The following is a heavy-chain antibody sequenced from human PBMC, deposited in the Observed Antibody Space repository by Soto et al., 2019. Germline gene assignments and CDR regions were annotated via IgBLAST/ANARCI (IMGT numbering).Heavy chain of an antibody. CDR1: GGSISSSSYY. D-gene: IGHD6-6*01. CDR2: IYYSGST. J-gene: IGHJ4*02. V-gene: IGHV4-39*01. CDR3: ARQWQQLVPYYFDY. Sequence: SETLSLTCTVSGGSISSSSYYWGWIRQPPGKGLEWIGSIYYSGSTYNNPSHKSRVTISVDTSKNQFSLKLSSVTAADTAVYYCARQWQQLVPYYFDYWGQGTLVTVSS.